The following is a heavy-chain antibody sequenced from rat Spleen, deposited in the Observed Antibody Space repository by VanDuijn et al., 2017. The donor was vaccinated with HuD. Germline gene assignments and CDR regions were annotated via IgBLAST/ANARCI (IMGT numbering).Heavy chain of an antibody. D-gene: IGHD1-7*01. CDR2: ISYDGSST. Sequence: EVQLVESGGGLVQPGRSLKLSCAASGFTFSHYYVAWVRQAPTKGLEWVATISYDGSSTYYRDSVKGRFTISRDNAKSTLYLQMDSLRSEDTATYYCARWVPLMDAWGQGASVTVSS. V-gene: IGHV5-29*01. J-gene: IGHJ4*01. CDR3: ARWVPLMDA. CDR1: GFTFSHYY.